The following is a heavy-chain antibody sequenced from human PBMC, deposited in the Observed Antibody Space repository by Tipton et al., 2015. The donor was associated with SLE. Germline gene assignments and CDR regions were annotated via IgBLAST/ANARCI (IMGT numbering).Heavy chain of an antibody. CDR3: ATHVAESPWASTKDIYYFDS. D-gene: IGHD1-14*01. V-gene: IGHV4-38-2*01. CDR2: ISHSGST. J-gene: IGHJ4*02. Sequence: TLSLTCAVSGYSLTSGHYWGWIRQPPGKGLEWIGSISHSGSTYYNPSLQSRVSLSVDTSKNHFSLKLDSVSAADAAVYYCATHVAESPWASTKDIYYFDSWGQGTLVTVSS. CDR1: GYSLTSGHY.